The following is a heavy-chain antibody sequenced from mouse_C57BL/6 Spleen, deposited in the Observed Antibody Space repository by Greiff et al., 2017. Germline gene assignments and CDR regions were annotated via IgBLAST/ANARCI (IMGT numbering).Heavy chain of an antibody. D-gene: IGHD1-1*01. J-gene: IGHJ4*01. CDR1: GFTFSSYA. V-gene: IGHV5-9-1*02. CDR2: ISSGGDYI. Sequence: EVQLVESGEGLVKPGGSLKLSCAASGFTFSSYAMSWVRQTPEKRLEWVAYISSGGDYIYYADTVKGRFTISRDNAMNTLYLQMSSLKSEDTAMYYCTRMLITTVVPYYAVDYWGQGTSVTVSS. CDR3: TRMLITTVVPYYAVDY.